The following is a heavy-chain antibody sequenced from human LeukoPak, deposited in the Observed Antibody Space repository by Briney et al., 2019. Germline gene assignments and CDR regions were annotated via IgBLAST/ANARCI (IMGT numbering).Heavy chain of an antibody. V-gene: IGHV1-46*01. CDR2: INPSGGST. Sequence: GTSGKVCCKASGYTFTSYYMHWGRQAPGQGLEWRGIINPSGGSTSYAQKFQCRVTITRDTSTSTVYMELSSLRSEDTAVYFCARGPIHDYGDIWGQGTMVTVSS. CDR3: ARGPIHDYGDI. CDR1: GYTFTSYY. J-gene: IGHJ3*02. D-gene: IGHD4-17*01.